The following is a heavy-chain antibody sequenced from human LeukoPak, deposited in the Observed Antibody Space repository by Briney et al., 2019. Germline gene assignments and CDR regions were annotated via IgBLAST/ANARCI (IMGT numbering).Heavy chain of an antibody. CDR1: GGTFSSYT. J-gene: IGHJ3*02. D-gene: IGHD4-17*01. V-gene: IGHV1-69*02. Sequence: SVKVSCKASGGTFSSYTISWVRQAPGQGLEWMGRIIPILGIANYAQKFQGRVTITRDMSTSTAYMELSSLRSEDTAVYYCAAATTVTTVDAFDIWGQGTMVTVSS. CDR3: AAATTVTTVDAFDI. CDR2: IIPILGIA.